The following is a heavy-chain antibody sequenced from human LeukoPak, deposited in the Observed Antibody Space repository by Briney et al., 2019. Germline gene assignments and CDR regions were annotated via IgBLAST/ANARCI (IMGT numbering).Heavy chain of an antibody. D-gene: IGHD5-24*01. Sequence: SETLSLTCTVSGGSISNYYWAWIRQPPGKGLEWIGYIYDTGSTKYNPSLKSRLTISLHTSRNQFSLNLSSLTAADTAIYYCARVRNYPDAFDIWGQGRMVTVSS. J-gene: IGHJ3*02. CDR1: GGSISNYY. CDR3: ARVRNYPDAFDI. V-gene: IGHV4-59*01. CDR2: IYDTGST.